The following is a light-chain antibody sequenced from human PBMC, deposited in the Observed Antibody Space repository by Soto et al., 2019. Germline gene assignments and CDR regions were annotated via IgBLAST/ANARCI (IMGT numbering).Light chain of an antibody. Sequence: EIVLTQSPGTLSLCPGERATLSCRASQSVSSSYLAWYQQKPGQAPRLLIYGASSRATGIPDRFSGSGSETDFTLTISRLEPEDFAVYYCQQYGSSPRTFGQGTKVEIK. CDR2: GAS. CDR1: QSVSSSY. V-gene: IGKV3-20*01. CDR3: QQYGSSPRT. J-gene: IGKJ1*01.